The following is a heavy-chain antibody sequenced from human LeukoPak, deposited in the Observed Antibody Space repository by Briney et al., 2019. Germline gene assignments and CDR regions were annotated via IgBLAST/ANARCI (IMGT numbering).Heavy chain of an antibody. CDR3: AKDGEYCSGGSCSFFDY. D-gene: IGHD2-15*01. Sequence: GGSLRLSCTASRFSFSTYSMNWVRQAPGKGLEWVSCISSNSGDLYYADSVKGRFTISRDNAKKSLYLQMNSLRAEDTAVYHCAKDGEYCSGGSCSFFDYWGQGTLVTVSS. CDR1: RFSFSTYS. CDR2: ISSNSGDL. V-gene: IGHV3-21*01. J-gene: IGHJ4*02.